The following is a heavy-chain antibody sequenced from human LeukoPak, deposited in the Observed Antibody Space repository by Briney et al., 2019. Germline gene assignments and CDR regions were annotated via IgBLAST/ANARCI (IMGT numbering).Heavy chain of an antibody. J-gene: IGHJ5*02. CDR3: AKDEGFGDFVGWLDH. CDR1: GFTFSSYG. D-gene: IGHD4-17*01. V-gene: IGHV3-30*18. CDR2: ISYDGSNK. Sequence: GGSLRLSCAASGFTFSSYGMHWVRQAPGKGLEWVAVISYDGSNKYYADSVKGRFTISRDNSKNTLYLQMNSLRAEDTAVYYCAKDEGFGDFVGWLDHWGQGTLVTVSS.